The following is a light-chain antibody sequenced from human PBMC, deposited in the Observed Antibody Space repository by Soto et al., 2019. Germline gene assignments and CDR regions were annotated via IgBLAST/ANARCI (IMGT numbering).Light chain of an antibody. CDR1: SSDVGGYNY. J-gene: IGLJ1*01. CDR3: SSYTSSSRGYV. CDR2: EVS. Sequence: ALTQPASVSGSPGQSITISCTGTSSDVGGYNYVSWYQQHPGKAPKLMIYEVSNRPSGVSNRFSGSKSGNTASLTISGLQAEDEADYYCSSYTSSSRGYVFGTGTKLTVL. V-gene: IGLV2-14*01.